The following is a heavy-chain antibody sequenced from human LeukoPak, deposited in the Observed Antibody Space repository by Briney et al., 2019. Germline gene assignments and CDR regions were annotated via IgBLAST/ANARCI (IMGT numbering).Heavy chain of an antibody. CDR3: ARVARVGIVAAATPYLDY. V-gene: IGHV4-39*01. Sequence: PSETLSLTCTVSGGSLSSSSYYWGWIRQPPGKGLEWIGSVYYSGSTYYNPSLQSRVTISVDTSRNQFSLNVNSVTAADTAVYYCARVARVGIVAAATPYLDYWGQGTLVTVSS. J-gene: IGHJ4*02. CDR1: GGSLSSSSYY. CDR2: VYYSGST. D-gene: IGHD6-13*01.